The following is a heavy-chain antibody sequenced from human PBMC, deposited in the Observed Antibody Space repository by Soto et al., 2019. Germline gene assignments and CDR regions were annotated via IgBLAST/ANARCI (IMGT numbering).Heavy chain of an antibody. J-gene: IGHJ4*02. CDR3: AKDLALGIMITFGGVPKPHPTPFDY. D-gene: IGHD3-16*01. CDR1: GFTFSSYA. V-gene: IGHV3-23*01. Sequence: GGSLRLSCAASGFTFSSYAMSWVRQAPGKGLEWVSAISGSGGSTYYADSVKGRFTISRDNSKNTLYLQMNILRAADTVVYYCAKDLALGIMITFGGVPKPHPTPFDYWGQGTLVTVSS. CDR2: ISGSGGST.